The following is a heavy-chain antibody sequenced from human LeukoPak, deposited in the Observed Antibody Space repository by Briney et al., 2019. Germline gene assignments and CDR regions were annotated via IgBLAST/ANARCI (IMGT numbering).Heavy chain of an antibody. J-gene: IGHJ4*02. V-gene: IGHV3-7*01. CDR2: IKQDGSEK. CDR3: ASSLGSGWYIRSRYFDY. CDR1: GFTFSSYW. D-gene: IGHD6-19*01. Sequence: PGGSLRLSCAASGFTFSSYWMSWVRQAPGKGLEWVANIKQDGSEKYYVDSVKGRFTISRDNAKNSLYLQMNSLRAEDTAVYYCASSLGSGWYIRSRYFDYWGQGTLVTVSS.